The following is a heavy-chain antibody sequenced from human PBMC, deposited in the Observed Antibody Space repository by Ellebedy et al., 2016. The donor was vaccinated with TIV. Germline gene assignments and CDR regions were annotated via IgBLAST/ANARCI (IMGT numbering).Heavy chain of an antibody. Sequence: GESLKISCAASGFNFGGHAMKWVRQAPGKGLEWVSLIYSVGSTLYADSVKGRFTISRDNSRNTLYLQMNNLRVDDTAVYYCARKTDTTRSGDFWGQGTLVTVS. CDR3: ARKTDTTRSGDF. D-gene: IGHD5-18*01. J-gene: IGHJ4*02. CDR1: GFNFGGHA. V-gene: IGHV3-53*01. CDR2: IYSVGST.